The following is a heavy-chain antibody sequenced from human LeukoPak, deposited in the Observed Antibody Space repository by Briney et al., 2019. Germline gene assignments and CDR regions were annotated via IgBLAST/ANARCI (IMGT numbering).Heavy chain of an antibody. CDR3: ARDAQRLVVPATNWFDP. CDR2: IRSSSSYI. V-gene: IGHV3-21*01. D-gene: IGHD2-2*01. Sequence: PGGFLRLSCAASGFTFSSYSMNWVRQAPGKGLEWVSSIRSSSSYIYYADSVKGRFTISRDNAKNSLYLQMNSLRAEDTAVYYCARDAQRLVVPATNWFDPWGQGTLVIVSS. CDR1: GFTFSSYS. J-gene: IGHJ5*02.